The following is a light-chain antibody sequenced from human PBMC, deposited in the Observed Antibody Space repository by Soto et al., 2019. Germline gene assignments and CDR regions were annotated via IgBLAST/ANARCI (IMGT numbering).Light chain of an antibody. Sequence: QSALTQPASVSGSPAQTITISRTGTSSDVGGYDYVSWYQHHPGKAPKLTIYEVSNRPSGVSNRFSGSKSGNTASLTISGLQAEDEAEYYCSSYTSSSTDVFGTGTKVTVL. CDR1: SSDVGGYDY. V-gene: IGLV2-14*01. J-gene: IGLJ1*01. CDR3: SSYTSSSTDV. CDR2: EVS.